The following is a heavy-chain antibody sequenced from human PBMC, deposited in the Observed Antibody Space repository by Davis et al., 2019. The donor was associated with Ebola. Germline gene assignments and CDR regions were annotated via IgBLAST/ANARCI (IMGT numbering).Heavy chain of an antibody. J-gene: IGHJ6*03. CDR1: TVSITSHY. D-gene: IGHD1-14*01. CDR2: VYHSGST. CDR3: SVYVRAGGYNFYMDV. Sequence: PSETLSLTCAVSTVSITSHYWSWIRQSPGKGLEWIGYVYHSGSTNYNPSLKSRVTMSVDTANNEFSLELRSVTAADTAIYYCSVYVRAGGYNFYMDVWGKGTTVTVSS. V-gene: IGHV4-59*11.